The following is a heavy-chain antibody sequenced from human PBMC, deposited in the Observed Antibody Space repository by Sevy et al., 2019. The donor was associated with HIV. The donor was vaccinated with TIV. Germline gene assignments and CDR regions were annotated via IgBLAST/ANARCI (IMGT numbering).Heavy chain of an antibody. CDR2: ISASGHST. V-gene: IGHV3-23*01. CDR3: AKDFSDVYYYDSSATVDY. D-gene: IGHD3-22*01. CDR1: GIAFSTYA. Sequence: VGSLRLSCAASGIAFSTYAMFWVRQAPGKGLEWVSSISASGHSTYYADSVKGRFTLSRDNSRNTLDLQMNSLRADDTAVYYCAKDFSDVYYYDSSATVDYWGQGTLVTVSS. J-gene: IGHJ4*02.